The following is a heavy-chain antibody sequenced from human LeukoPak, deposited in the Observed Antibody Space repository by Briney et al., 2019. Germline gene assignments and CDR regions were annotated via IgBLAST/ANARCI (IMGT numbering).Heavy chain of an antibody. CDR3: ASISYGSGSIDY. D-gene: IGHD3-10*01. CDR2: IHYSGST. CDR1: GGSISSYY. Sequence: SETLSLTCTVSGGSISSYYWSWIRQPPGEGLEWIGYIHYSGSTKYNPSLKSRVTISVDTSKNQFSLKLSSVTAADTAVYYCASISYGSGSIDYWGQGTLVTVSS. J-gene: IGHJ4*02. V-gene: IGHV4-59*01.